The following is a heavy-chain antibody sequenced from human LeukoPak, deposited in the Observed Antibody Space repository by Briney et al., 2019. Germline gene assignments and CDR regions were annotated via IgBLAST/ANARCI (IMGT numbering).Heavy chain of an antibody. J-gene: IGHJ3*02. V-gene: IGHV3-30*02. CDR3: GARGSSLLDI. CDR2: IRYDGSNK. CDR1: GFTFSSYG. D-gene: IGHD1-26*01. Sequence: GGSLRLSCAASGFTFSSYGMHWVRQAPGKGLEWVAFIRYDGSNKYYADSVKGRFTISRDNSKNTLYLQMNSLRAEDTAVYYCGARGSSLLDIWGQGTMVTVSS.